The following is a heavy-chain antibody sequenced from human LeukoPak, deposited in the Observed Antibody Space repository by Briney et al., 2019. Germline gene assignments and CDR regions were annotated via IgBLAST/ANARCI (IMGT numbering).Heavy chain of an antibody. J-gene: IGHJ4*02. D-gene: IGHD1-14*01. Sequence: SETLSLTCTVSGGSISSHHWGWVRQPPGKGLEWIGSVHQSGSTYYNPSLKSRLTISADTSKNQFSLKLDSVTAADTAVYYCARVNFNPDYWGQGTLVTVSS. CDR2: VHQSGST. CDR3: ARVNFNPDY. CDR1: GGSISSHH. V-gene: IGHV4-38-2*02.